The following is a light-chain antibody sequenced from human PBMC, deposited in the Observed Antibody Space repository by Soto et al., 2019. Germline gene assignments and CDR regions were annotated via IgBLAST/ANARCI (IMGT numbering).Light chain of an antibody. Sequence: DIHLTQSPSFLSASVGDIVTITCRPSQAVPNNMAWYQQKPGKPPKLLIYEESTLHSGVPSRFSGRKSGTQFTLTIDSLQPEDFATYYCQQGKTYPWTFGGGKNVEIK. V-gene: IGKV1-9*01. CDR3: QQGKTYPWT. J-gene: IGKJ4*01. CDR2: EES. CDR1: QAVPNN.